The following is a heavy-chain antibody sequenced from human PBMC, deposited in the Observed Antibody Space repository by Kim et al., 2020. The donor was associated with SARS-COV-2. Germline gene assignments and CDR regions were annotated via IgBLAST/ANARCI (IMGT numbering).Heavy chain of an antibody. V-gene: IGHV3-23*01. CDR3: ANKGRGYSSSWYSF. Sequence: ADSVKGRLTIARDNSKNTLYLQMNSLRAEDTAVYYCANKGRGYSSSWYSFWGQGTLVTVSS. J-gene: IGHJ4*02. D-gene: IGHD6-13*01.